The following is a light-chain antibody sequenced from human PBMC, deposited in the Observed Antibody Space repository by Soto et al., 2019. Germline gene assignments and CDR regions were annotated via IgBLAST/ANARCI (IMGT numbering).Light chain of an antibody. V-gene: IGKV3-11*01. J-gene: IGKJ5*01. CDR1: QSVSSY. CDR3: QQGSNSIT. CDR2: AAS. Sequence: LTHSPDTLSLYPGERATLSCRASQSVSSYVGCYQQKPGQAPRLLIYAASSTATGLPTRFSGRASGTYFPPTSRRQAHEDFADYYYQQGSNSITFGQGTRLEIK.